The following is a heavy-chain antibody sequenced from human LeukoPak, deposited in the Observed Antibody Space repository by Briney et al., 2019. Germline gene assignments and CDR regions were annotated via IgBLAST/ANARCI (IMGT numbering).Heavy chain of an antibody. CDR2: INPSGGST. Sequence: GGSLRLSCAASGYTFTSYYMHWVRQAPGQGLEWMGIINPSGGSTSYAQKFQGRVTMTRDTSTSTVYMELSSLRSEDTAVYYCARDGWAYCGGDCYSIGYWGQGTLVTVSS. CDR1: GYTFTSYY. CDR3: ARDGWAYCGGDCYSIGY. D-gene: IGHD2-21*02. V-gene: IGHV1-46*01. J-gene: IGHJ4*02.